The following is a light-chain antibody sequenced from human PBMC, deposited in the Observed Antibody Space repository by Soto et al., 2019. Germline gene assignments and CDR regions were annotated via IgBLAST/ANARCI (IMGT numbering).Light chain of an antibody. CDR3: SSYAGTNVI. CDR2: DVN. V-gene: IGLV2-8*01. J-gene: IGLJ2*01. CDR1: LSDVGGQNF. Sequence: QSVLTQPPSASGSPGQSVTFSCTGTLSDVGGQNFVSWYQQDPGKAPKLMIYDVNKRPSGVPDRFSGSKSGNTAYLTVSGLQAEDEANYYCSSYAGTNVIFGGGTKLTVL.